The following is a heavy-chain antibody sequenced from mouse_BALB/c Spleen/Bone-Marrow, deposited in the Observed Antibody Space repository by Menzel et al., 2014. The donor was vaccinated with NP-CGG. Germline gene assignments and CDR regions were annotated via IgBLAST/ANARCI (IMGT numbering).Heavy chain of an antibody. J-gene: IGHJ2*01. CDR3: TRGGNFITTVVADFGY. D-gene: IGHD1-1*01. CDR1: GYTFTDYE. CDR2: IDPETGGT. Sequence: VQLQQSGAELVRPGASVTLSCKASGYTFTDYEMHWVKQTPVHGLEWIGAIDPETGGTAYNQKFKGKATLTADKSSSTAYMELRSLTSEDSAVYYCTRGGNFITTVVADFGYWGQGTTLTVSS. V-gene: IGHV1-15*01.